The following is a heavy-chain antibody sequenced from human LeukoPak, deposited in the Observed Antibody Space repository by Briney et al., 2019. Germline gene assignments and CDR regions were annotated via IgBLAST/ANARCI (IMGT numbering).Heavy chain of an antibody. J-gene: IGHJ4*02. CDR1: GFTFDDYA. CDR3: AKDTPVDD. V-gene: IGHV3-9*01. CDR2: ISWNSGSI. Sequence: PGRPLRLSCAASGFTFDDYAMHWVRQAPGKGLEWVSGISWNSGSIGYADSVKGRFTISRDNAKNSLYLQMNSLRAEDTALYYCAKDTPVDDWGQGTLVTVSS.